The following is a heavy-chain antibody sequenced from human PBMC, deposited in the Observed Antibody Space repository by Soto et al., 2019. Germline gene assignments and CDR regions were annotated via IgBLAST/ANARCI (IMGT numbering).Heavy chain of an antibody. J-gene: IGHJ6*02. CDR2: IWYDGSEK. D-gene: IGHD6-13*01. CDR1: GFTFNHNA. V-gene: IGHV3-33*01. Sequence: QVQLVESGGGVVQPGRSLRLSCAASGFTFNHNAMHWVRQAAGKGLEWVAQIWYDGSEKYYTDSVKGRFTISRDNSKNTVFLQMDSLRVEDTAVYYCARDGQQQAPYALDVWGQGTTVIVSS. CDR3: ARDGQQQAPYALDV.